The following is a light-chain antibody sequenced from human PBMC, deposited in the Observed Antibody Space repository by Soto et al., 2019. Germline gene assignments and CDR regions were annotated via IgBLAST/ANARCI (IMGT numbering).Light chain of an antibody. V-gene: IGKV1-5*01. CDR1: QSISSW. J-gene: IGKJ4*01. Sequence: IKITQSASTLSASTADRATITFRASQSISSWLAWYQQKPGKAPKLLIYDASSLESGVPSRFSGSGSGTEFTLTISSLQPEDFATYYCQQYNSYPFTFGGGTKVDIK. CDR3: QQYNSYPFT. CDR2: DAS.